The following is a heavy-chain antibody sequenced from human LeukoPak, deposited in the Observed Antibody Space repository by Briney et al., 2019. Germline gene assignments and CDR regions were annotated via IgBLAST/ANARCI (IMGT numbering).Heavy chain of an antibody. D-gene: IGHD3-22*01. CDR2: IYYSGST. Sequence: PGGSLRLSCAASGFTFSSYGMSWIRQPPGKGLEWIGSIYYSGSTYYNPSLKSRVTISVDTSKNQFSLKLSSVTAADTAVYYCASTYYYDSSGPLAFDIWGQGTMVTVSS. CDR1: GFTFSSYG. V-gene: IGHV4-38-2*01. J-gene: IGHJ3*02. CDR3: ASTYYYDSSGPLAFDI.